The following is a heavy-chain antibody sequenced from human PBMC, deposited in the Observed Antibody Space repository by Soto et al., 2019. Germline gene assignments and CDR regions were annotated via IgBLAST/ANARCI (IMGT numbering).Heavy chain of an antibody. CDR1: GFTVSSNY. CDR3: ARAYGTIMTGYYTDY. V-gene: IGHV3-66*01. J-gene: IGHJ4*02. CDR2: IYSGGST. D-gene: IGHD3-9*01. Sequence: PGGSPRLSCAASGFTVSSNYMSWVRQAPGKGLEWVSVIYSGGSTYYADSVKGRFTISRDNSKNTLYLQMNSLRAEDMAVYYCARAYGTIMTGYYTDYWGQGTLVTVSS.